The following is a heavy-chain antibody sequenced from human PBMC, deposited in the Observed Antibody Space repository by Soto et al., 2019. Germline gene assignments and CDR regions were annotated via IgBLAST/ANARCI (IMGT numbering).Heavy chain of an antibody. CDR1: GFTFNNYA. CDR2: ISATGGST. CDR3: AKDRPAGNFDY. Sequence: PGGSLRLSCAASGFTFNNYAMNWVRQAPGKGLEWVATISATGGSTYYADSVKGRFTISRDNSKNTLYWQMNGLRVEDTAVYYCAKDRPAGNFDYRGQGTQVTVSS. J-gene: IGHJ4*02. V-gene: IGHV3-23*01.